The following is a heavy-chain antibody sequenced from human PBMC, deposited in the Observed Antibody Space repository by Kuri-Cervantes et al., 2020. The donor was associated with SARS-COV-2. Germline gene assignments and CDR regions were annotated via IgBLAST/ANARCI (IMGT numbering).Heavy chain of an antibody. Sequence: GESLKISCAASGFTFSNAWMNWVRQAPGKGLVWVSRISPDGSYTNNADSVKGRFTLSRDNAKNMLFLQMNSLRAEDTAVYYCVRDGDHWNFDYWGQGTLVTVSS. J-gene: IGHJ4*02. V-gene: IGHV3-74*01. CDR1: GFTFSNAW. CDR2: ISPDGSYT. D-gene: IGHD1-1*01. CDR3: VRDGDHWNFDY.